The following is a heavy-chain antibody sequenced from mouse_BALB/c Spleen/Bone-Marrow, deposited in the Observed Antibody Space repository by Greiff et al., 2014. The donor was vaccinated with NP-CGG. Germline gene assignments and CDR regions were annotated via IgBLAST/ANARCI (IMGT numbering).Heavy chain of an antibody. CDR1: GFNIKDTY. CDR3: AQGYDWAMDY. Sequence: VQLKESGAELVKPGASVKLSCTASGFNIKDTYIHWVKPRPEQGLEWIGRIDPADGNTKYDPKFQGKATITTDTSSNTAYLQLSSLTSEDTAVYYCAQGYDWAMDYWGQGTSVTVSS. J-gene: IGHJ4*01. D-gene: IGHD2-14*01. V-gene: IGHV14-3*02. CDR2: IDPADGNT.